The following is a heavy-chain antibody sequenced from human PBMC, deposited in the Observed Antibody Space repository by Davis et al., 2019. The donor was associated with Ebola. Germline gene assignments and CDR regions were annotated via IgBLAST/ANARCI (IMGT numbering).Heavy chain of an antibody. CDR2: IIPIFGTA. V-gene: IGHV1-69*13. Sequence: SVKVSCKASGYTFTGYYMHWVRQAPGQGLEWMGGIIPIFGTANYAQKLQGRVTITADESTSTAYMELRSLRSDDTAVYNCARVLTLYNWNYVPVLDYWGQGTLVTVSS. CDR3: ARVLTLYNWNYVPVLDY. CDR1: GYTFTGYY. D-gene: IGHD1-7*01. J-gene: IGHJ4*02.